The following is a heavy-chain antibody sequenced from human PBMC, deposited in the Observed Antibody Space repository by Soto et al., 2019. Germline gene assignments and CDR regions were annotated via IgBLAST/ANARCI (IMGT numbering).Heavy chain of an antibody. Sequence: GASLKISCKGSGYSFTSYWIGWVRQMPGKGLEWMGIIYPGDSDTRYSPSLQGQVTISADKSISTAYLQWSSQKASDTAMYYCARRVAAAGTAKPFDYCGQGALCTVSS. CDR3: ARRVAAAGTAKPFDY. CDR2: IYPGDSDT. D-gene: IGHD6-13*01. V-gene: IGHV5-51*01. J-gene: IGHJ4*02. CDR1: GYSFTSYW.